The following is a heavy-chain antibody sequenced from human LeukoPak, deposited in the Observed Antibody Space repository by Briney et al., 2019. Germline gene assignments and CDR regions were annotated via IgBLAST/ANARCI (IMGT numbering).Heavy chain of an antibody. CDR1: GFTFSSYG. CDR2: IWYDGSNK. V-gene: IGHV3-33*01. CDR3: VREQSTAGTRMES. D-gene: IGHD6-13*01. Sequence: HSGRSLRLSCAASGFTFSSYGMHWVRQAPGKGLEWVAVIWYDGSNKYYADSVKGRFTISRDDSKNTLFLQMSSLRVEDTGVYYCVREQSTAGTRMESWDQGTLVTVSS. J-gene: IGHJ5*02.